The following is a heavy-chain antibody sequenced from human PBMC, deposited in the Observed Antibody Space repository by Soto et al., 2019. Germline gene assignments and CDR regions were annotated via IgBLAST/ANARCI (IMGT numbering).Heavy chain of an antibody. Sequence: QVQLQESGPGLEKPSQTLSLTCTVSGGSISSGGYYWSWIRQHPGKGLEWIGYIYYSGSTYYNPSLKSRVTISVDTSKNQFSLKLSSVTAADTAVYYCARDSGVVTYSDAFDIWGQGTMVTVSS. V-gene: IGHV4-31*03. CDR3: ARDSGVVTYSDAFDI. CDR2: IYYSGST. CDR1: GGSISSGGYY. D-gene: IGHD4-4*01. J-gene: IGHJ3*02.